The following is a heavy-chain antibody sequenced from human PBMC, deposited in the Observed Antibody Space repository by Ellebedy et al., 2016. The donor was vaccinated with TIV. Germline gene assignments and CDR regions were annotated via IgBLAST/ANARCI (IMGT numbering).Heavy chain of an antibody. CDR2: IKQDGSEK. CDR3: ARDLRYFDWFRFDP. V-gene: IGHV3-7*04. J-gene: IGHJ5*02. CDR1: GFTFSSYW. Sequence: GGSLRLSXAASGFTFSSYWMSWVRQAPGKGLEWVANIKQDGSEKYYVDSVKGRFTISRDNAKNSLYLQMNCLRAEDTAVYYCARDLRYFDWFRFDPWGQGTLVTVSS. D-gene: IGHD3-9*01.